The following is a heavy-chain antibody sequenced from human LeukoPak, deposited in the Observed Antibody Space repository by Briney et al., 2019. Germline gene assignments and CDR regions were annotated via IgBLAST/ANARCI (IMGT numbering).Heavy chain of an antibody. Sequence: GGSLRLSCAASGFTFSSYAMSWVRQAPGKGLEWVSAISGSGGSTYYADSVKGRFTISRDNPKNTLYLQMNSLRAEDTAVYYCAKAPPSGVVGYYFDYWGQGTWSPSPQ. CDR1: GFTFSSYA. J-gene: IGHJ4*02. CDR3: AKAPPSGVVGYYFDY. V-gene: IGHV3-23*01. CDR2: ISGSGGST. D-gene: IGHD3-3*01.